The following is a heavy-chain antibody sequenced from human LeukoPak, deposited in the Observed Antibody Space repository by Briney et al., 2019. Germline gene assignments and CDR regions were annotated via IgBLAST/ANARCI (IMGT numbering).Heavy chain of an antibody. CDR2: IYYSGST. V-gene: IGHV4-30-4*08. CDR1: GGSISSGDYY. CDR3: ARGLTTYYDRSGDDY. Sequence: PSQTLSLTCTVSGGSISSGDYYWSWIRQPPGKGLEWIGYIYYSGSTYYNPSLKSRVTISVDTSKNQFSLKLSSVTAADTAVYYCARGLTTYYDRSGDDYWGQGTLVTVSS. J-gene: IGHJ4*02. D-gene: IGHD3-22*01.